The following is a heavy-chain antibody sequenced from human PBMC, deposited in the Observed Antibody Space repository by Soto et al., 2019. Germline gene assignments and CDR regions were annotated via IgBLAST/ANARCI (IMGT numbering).Heavy chain of an antibody. CDR3: AINEGRDVSNFDY. D-gene: IGHD2-15*01. J-gene: IGHJ4*02. CDR1: GGIFTRYD. Sequence: QVQLVQSGAEVKKPGSSVKVSCKASGGIFTRYDIRWVRQAPGQGLEWMGAIIPIFGTASYAQKFQDRVTITADAFTNTAYMELSSLRSEDTAIYYCAINEGRDVSNFDYWGQGTLVTVSS. V-gene: IGHV1-69*01. CDR2: IIPIFGTA.